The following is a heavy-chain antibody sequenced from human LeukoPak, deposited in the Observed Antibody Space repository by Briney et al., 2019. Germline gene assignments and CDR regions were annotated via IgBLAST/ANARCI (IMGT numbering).Heavy chain of an antibody. CDR3: ASDGAPAIAAAGESGFEP. CDR1: GYTFTGYY. V-gene: IGHV1-2*02. CDR2: INPNSGGT. D-gene: IGHD6-13*01. Sequence: GASVKVSCKASGYTFTGYYMHWVRQAPGQGLEWMGWINPNSGGTNYAQKFQGRVTMTRDTSISTAYMELSRLRSDDTAVYYCASDGAPAIAAAGESGFEPWGQGTLVTVSS. J-gene: IGHJ5*02.